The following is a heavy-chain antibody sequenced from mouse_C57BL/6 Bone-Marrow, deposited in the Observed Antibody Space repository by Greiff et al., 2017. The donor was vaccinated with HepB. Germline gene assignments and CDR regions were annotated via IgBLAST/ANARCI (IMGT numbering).Heavy chain of an antibody. CDR3: ARGLLGAMDY. D-gene: IGHD2-3*01. CDR1: GYTFTDYY. V-gene: IGHV1-26*01. Sequence: EVQLQQSGPELVKPGASVKISCKASGYTFTDYYMNWVKQSHGKSLEWIGDINPNNGGTSYNQKFKGKATLTVDNSSSTAYMELRSLTSEDSAVYYCARGLLGAMDYWGQGTSVTVSS. J-gene: IGHJ4*01. CDR2: INPNNGGT.